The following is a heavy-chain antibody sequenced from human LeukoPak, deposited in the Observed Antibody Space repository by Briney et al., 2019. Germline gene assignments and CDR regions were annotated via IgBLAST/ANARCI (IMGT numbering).Heavy chain of an antibody. CDR2: ISGSGGST. J-gene: IGHJ4*02. CDR3: AKRGVVIRVILVGFHKEAYYFDS. D-gene: IGHD3-22*01. CDR1: GITLSNYG. V-gene: IGHV3-23*01. Sequence: GGSLTLSCAVSGITLSNYGMSWVRQAPGKGLEWVAGISGSGGSTNYADSVKGRFTISGDNPKNTLFLQMNSLRAEDTAVYFCAKRGVVIRVILVGFHKEAYYFDSWGQGALVTVSS.